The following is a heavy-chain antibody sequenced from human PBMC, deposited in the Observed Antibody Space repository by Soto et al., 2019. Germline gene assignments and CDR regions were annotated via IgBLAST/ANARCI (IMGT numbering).Heavy chain of an antibody. CDR1: GDSINSGDYY. V-gene: IGHV4-30-4*01. D-gene: IGHD3-10*01. CDR2: VYYSGST. J-gene: IGHJ3*02. CDR3: ARELRDEFGHPVGFDI. Sequence: QVRLQESGPRLVKPSQTLTLTCTVSGDSINSGDYYWNWIRQPPGKGLEWIGYVYYSGSTYYNSPLRSRLSISLDTSKTQFSLSLGSVTAADTAMYYCARELRDEFGHPVGFDIWGHGTPVTVSS.